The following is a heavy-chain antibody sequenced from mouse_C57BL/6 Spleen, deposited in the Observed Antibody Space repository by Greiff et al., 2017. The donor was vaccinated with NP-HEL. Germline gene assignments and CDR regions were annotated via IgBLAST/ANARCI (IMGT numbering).Heavy chain of an antibody. CDR3: ARYAGSSGYVGAMDY. CDR2: IDPSDSET. Sequence: QVQLKQPGAELVRPGSSVKLSCKASGYTFTSYWMHWVKQRPIQGLEWIGNIDPSDSETHYNQKFTDKATLTVDKSSSTAYMQLSSLTSDDAAVYYCARYAGSSGYVGAMDYWGQGTSVTVSS. D-gene: IGHD3-2*02. V-gene: IGHV1-52*01. CDR1: GYTFTSYW. J-gene: IGHJ4*01.